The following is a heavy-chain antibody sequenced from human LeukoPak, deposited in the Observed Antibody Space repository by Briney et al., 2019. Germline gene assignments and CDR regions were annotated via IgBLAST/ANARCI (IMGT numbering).Heavy chain of an antibody. J-gene: IGHJ3*02. D-gene: IGHD3-16*01. CDR3: AREGGHLGPLGAFDI. V-gene: IGHV4-34*01. CDR2: INHSGST. Sequence: RASETLSLTCAVYGGSFSGYYWSWIRQPPGKGLEGIGEINHSGSTNYNPSLKSRVTISIDPSKNQFSLKLTSVTAADTAVYFCAREGGHLGPLGAFDIWGQGTMVTVSS. CDR1: GGSFSGYY.